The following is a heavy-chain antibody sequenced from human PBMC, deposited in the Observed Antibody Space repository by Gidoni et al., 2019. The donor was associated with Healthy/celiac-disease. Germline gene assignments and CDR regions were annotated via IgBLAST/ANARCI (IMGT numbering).Heavy chain of an antibody. D-gene: IGHD2-8*01. CDR1: GFTFSSYI. J-gene: IGHJ3*02. V-gene: IGHV3-21*01. CDR3: ARVACTNGVCYIYDAFDI. CDR2: ISSSSSYI. Sequence: EVQLVESGGGLVKPGGSLRLSCAASGFTFSSYIMNWVRPAPGKGPEWVSSISSSSSYIYYADSVKGRFTISRDNAKNSLYLQMNSLRAEDTAVYYCARVACTNGVCYIYDAFDIWGQGTMVTVSS.